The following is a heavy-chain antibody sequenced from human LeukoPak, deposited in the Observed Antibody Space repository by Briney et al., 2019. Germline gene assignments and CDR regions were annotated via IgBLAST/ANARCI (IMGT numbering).Heavy chain of an antibody. J-gene: IGHJ6*02. CDR1: GYTFTGYY. D-gene: IGHD5-18*01. CDR3: ARGGGHTAMVTTSLSYLNYGMDV. CDR2: INPNSGGT. Sequence: ASVKVSCKASGYTFTGYYMHWVRQAPGQGLEWMGWINPNSGGTNYAQKFQGRVTMTRDTSISTAYMELSRLRSDDTAVYYCARGGGHTAMVTTSLSYLNYGMDVWGQGTTVTVSS. V-gene: IGHV1-2*02.